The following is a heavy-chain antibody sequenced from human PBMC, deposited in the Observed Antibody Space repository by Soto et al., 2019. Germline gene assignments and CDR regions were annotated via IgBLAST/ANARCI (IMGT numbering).Heavy chain of an antibody. CDR1: GGSIGGYY. CDR2: IYYSGSS. D-gene: IGHD3-9*01. CDR3: ARVRERWQYIDWFYHFDH. V-gene: IGHV4-59*07. J-gene: IGHJ4*02. Sequence: PSDTLSLTCTVSGGSIGGYYWGWIRQPPGKGLEWIGYIYYSGSSKYNPSLKSRVAMSADTTKNQLSLKLRSVTAADTAIYYCARVRERWQYIDWFYHFDHCGQRPLVTVSS.